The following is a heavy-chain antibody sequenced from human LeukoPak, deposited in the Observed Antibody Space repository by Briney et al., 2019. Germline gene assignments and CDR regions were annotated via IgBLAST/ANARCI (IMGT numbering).Heavy chain of an antibody. D-gene: IGHD1-26*01. J-gene: IGHJ3*02. CDR3: ARRPPLGFLYAFDI. Sequence: GGSLRLSCAASGFTFSNYSMNWVRQAPGKGLHWVSYISNSTAFIYYADSVKGRFTISRDNAKNSLYLQMNSLRAEDTAVYYCARRPPLGFLYAFDIWVQGTMVTVSS. CDR2: ISNSTAFI. CDR1: GFTFSNYS. V-gene: IGHV3-48*01.